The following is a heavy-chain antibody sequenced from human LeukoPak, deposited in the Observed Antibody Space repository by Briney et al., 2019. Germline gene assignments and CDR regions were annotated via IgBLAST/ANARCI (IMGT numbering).Heavy chain of an antibody. CDR1: GYTFTGYY. CDR2: INPNSGGT. J-gene: IGHJ4*02. D-gene: IGHD2-2*01. Sequence: ASVKVSCKASGYTFTGYYMHWVRQAPGQGLEWIGWINPNSGGTNYAQKFQGRVTMTRDTSISTAYMELSRLRSDDTAVYYCARLRSRGYCSSTSCYASDYWGQGTLVTVSS. V-gene: IGHV1-2*02. CDR3: ARLRSRGYCSSTSCYASDY.